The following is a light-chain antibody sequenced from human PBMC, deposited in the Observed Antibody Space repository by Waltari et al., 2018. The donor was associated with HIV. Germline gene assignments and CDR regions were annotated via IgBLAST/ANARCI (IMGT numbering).Light chain of an antibody. Sequence: DIVLTQSPGTLPLSPGERATLSCRTSQSVKNKFVAWYQQRSGQAPRLLIYGGSIRALGIPDRFNGSGSGTDFTLTISRLEPEDFAVYYCQVFGSSPMYTFGQGTKVEI. CDR3: QVFGSSPMYT. J-gene: IGKJ2*01. CDR1: QSVKNKF. CDR2: GGS. V-gene: IGKV3-20*01.